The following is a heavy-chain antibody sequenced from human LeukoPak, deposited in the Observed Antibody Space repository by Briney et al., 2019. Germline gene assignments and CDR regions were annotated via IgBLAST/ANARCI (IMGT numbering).Heavy chain of an antibody. CDR1: GGSISRYY. D-gene: IGHD3-3*01. Sequence: SETLSLTCTVSGGSISRYYWSWIRQPPGKGLEWIGYIYYSGSTNYNPSLKSRVTISVDTSKNQFSLKLSSVTAADTAVYYCARVTSYDFWRFDPWGQGTLVTVSS. CDR2: IYYSGST. CDR3: ARVTSYDFWRFDP. J-gene: IGHJ5*02. V-gene: IGHV4-59*01.